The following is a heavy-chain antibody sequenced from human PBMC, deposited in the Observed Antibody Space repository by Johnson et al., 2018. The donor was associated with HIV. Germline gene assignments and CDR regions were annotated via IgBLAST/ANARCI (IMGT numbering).Heavy chain of an antibody. CDR2: ISYDGRNK. Sequence: QVQLVESGGGVVQPGRSLRLSCVASGFTFSSYAMHWVRQAPGKGLEWVAVISYDGRNKYYAGSVKGRFSISRDNSKNTLYLQMTSLRAEDTAVYYCARVRVKRVSSSSWYGGAFDIWGLGTMVTVSS. J-gene: IGHJ3*02. D-gene: IGHD6-13*01. CDR3: ARVRVKRVSSSSWYGGAFDI. V-gene: IGHV3-30-3*01. CDR1: GFTFSSYA.